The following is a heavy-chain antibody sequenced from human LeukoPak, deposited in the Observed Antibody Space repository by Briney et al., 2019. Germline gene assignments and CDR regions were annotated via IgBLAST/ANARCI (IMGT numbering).Heavy chain of an antibody. J-gene: IGHJ5*02. CDR2: IVVGSGNT. V-gene: IGHV1-58*01. D-gene: IGHD3-22*01. CDR1: GFTFTSSA. Sequence: GASVKVSCKASGFTFTSSAVQWVRQARGQRLEWIGWIVVGSGNTNYAQKFQERVTITRDMSTSTACMELSSLRSEDTAVYYCAAGLGESSGYYYVFGLSWGQGTLVTVSS. CDR3: AAGLGESSGYYYVFGLS.